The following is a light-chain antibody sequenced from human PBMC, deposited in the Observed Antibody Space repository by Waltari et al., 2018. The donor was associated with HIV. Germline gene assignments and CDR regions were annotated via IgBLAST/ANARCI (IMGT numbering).Light chain of an antibody. Sequence: EIVLTQSPGTLSLSTGERATTSCRASQSVRSSYLAWYQQKPGQAPRLPIYGASSRATGIPDRFSGSGSGTDFTLTISRLEPEDFAVYYCQQYGSSPATFGQGTRLEIK. CDR3: QQYGSSPAT. CDR1: QSVRSSY. CDR2: GAS. J-gene: IGKJ5*01. V-gene: IGKV3-20*01.